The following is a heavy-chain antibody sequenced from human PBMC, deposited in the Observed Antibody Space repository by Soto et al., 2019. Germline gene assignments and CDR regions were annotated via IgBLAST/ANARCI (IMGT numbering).Heavy chain of an antibody. Sequence: ASVKVSCKVSGYTLTELSMHWVRQAPGKGLEWMGGFVPEDGETIYAQKFQGRVTMTADTSTDTAYMELSSLRSEDTAVYYWATGAHSSSYAFDIWGQGTMVTVSS. J-gene: IGHJ3*02. CDR2: FVPEDGET. CDR3: ATGAHSSSYAFDI. D-gene: IGHD6-6*01. V-gene: IGHV1-24*01. CDR1: GYTLTELS.